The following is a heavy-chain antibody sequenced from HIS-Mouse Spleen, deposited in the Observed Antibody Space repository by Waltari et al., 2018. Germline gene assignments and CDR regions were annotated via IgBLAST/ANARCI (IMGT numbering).Heavy chain of an antibody. CDR2: ISSSSSYI. V-gene: IGHV3-21*01. Sequence: EVQLVESGGGLVKPGGSLRLSCAASGFPFSSSSMNWVRQAPGKGLEWVSSISSSSSYIYYADSVKGRFTISRDNAKNSLYLQMNSLRAEDTAVYYCARATKLGMGAFDIWGQGTMVTVSS. J-gene: IGHJ3*02. CDR1: GFPFSSSS. D-gene: IGHD7-27*01. CDR3: ARATKLGMGAFDI.